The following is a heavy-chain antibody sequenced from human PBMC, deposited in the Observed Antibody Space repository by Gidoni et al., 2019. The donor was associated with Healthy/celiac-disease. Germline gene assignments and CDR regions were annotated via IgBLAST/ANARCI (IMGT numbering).Heavy chain of an antibody. D-gene: IGHD6-6*01. CDR3: ARSQLVVCYYYYGMDV. Sequence: QVQLVQSGAEVEKPGASGKVTCKAAGYTFTSYAMHWVRQAPGQRLEWMGWINAGNGNTTYSQKFQGRVTITRDTSASTAYMELSSLRSEDTAVYYCARSQLVVCYYYYGMDVWGQGTTVTVSS. V-gene: IGHV1-3*01. J-gene: IGHJ6*02. CDR2: INAGNGNT. CDR1: GYTFTSYA.